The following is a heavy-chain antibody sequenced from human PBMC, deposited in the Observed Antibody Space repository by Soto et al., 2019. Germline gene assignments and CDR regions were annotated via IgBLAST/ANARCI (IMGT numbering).Heavy chain of an antibody. Sequence: EVQLLESGGGLVQPGGSLRLSCAASGFTFSSYAMSWVRQAPGKGLEWVSAISGSGGSTYYADSVKGRFTISRDNSKNTLYRQMNGLRAEDTAVYYCAKDPDRGFGESAFDIWGQGTMVTVSS. CDR1: GFTFSSYA. CDR3: AKDPDRGFGESAFDI. J-gene: IGHJ3*02. D-gene: IGHD3-10*01. CDR2: ISGSGGST. V-gene: IGHV3-23*01.